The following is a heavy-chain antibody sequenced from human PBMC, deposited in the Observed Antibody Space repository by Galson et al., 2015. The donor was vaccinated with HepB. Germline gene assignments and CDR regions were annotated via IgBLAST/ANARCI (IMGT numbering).Heavy chain of an antibody. CDR3: ARTDDFDY. CDR1: GFSLSTYT. CDR2: ISSSSSYI. Sequence: SLRLPCAASGFSLSTYTMNWVRQAPGKGLEWVSAISSSSSYIYYADSVKGRFTISRDNAKNSLYLQMNSLRAEDTAVYYCARTDDFDYWGQGTLVTVSS. V-gene: IGHV3-21*01. J-gene: IGHJ4*02.